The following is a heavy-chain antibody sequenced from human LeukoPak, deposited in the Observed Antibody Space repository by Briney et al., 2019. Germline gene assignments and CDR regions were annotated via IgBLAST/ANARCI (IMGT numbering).Heavy chain of an antibody. CDR1: GFSFSSYG. CDR2: MHYDRRNK. D-gene: IGHD6-19*01. CDR3: AKDDGIGWCYFDY. J-gene: IGHJ4*02. V-gene: IGHV3-30*02. Sequence: GGSLRLSCAASGFSFSSYGMHWVRQAPGKGLEWVAFMHYDRRNKYYVDSVKGRFTISRDTSKNTLYLQRSSLRAEDTAVYYCAKDDGIGWCYFDYWGQGTLVTVSS.